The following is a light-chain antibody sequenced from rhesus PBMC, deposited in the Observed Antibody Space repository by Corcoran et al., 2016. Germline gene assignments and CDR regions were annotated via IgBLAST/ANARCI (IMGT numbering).Light chain of an antibody. CDR2: YAS. J-gene: IGKJ4*01. V-gene: IGKV3-35*02. CDR1: QSAGST. Sequence: ETVMMQSPATLSLSPGERATLSCRASQSAGSTLAWYQQKPGQAPRLLSYYASSRATGIPDRFSGRGSGTEFTLTISSMDPEDVGVYYCQKYNDWPLTFGGGTKVGIK. CDR3: QKYNDWPLT.